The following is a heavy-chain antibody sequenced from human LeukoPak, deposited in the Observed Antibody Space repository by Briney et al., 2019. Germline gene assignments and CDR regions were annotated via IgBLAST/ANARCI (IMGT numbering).Heavy chain of an antibody. CDR1: GVSIKNYF. J-gene: IGHJ4*02. D-gene: IGHD6-13*01. CDR2: VYYSGTT. CDR3: AREGYSSSCLNFDY. Sequence: SETLSLTCTVSGVSIKNYFWSWIRQPPGKGLEWIGYVYYSGTTNYNPSLKSRIPTSVDTSKNQFSLKLSSVTAADTAVYYCAREGYSSSCLNFDYWGQGTLVTVSS. V-gene: IGHV4-59*01.